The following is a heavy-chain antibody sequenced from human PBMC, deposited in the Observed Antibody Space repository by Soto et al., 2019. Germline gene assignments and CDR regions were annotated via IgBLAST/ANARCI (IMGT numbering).Heavy chain of an antibody. V-gene: IGHV3-48*02. CDR1: GFTFSSYS. CDR2: ISSSSSTI. D-gene: IGHD3-22*01. CDR3: ARKYYYDSSGLHDAFDI. J-gene: IGHJ3*02. Sequence: PGGSLRLSCAASGFTFSSYSMNWVRQAPGKGLEWVSYISSSSSTIYYADSVRGRFTISRDNAKNSLYLQMNSLRDEDTAVYYCARKYYYDSSGLHDAFDIWVQGTMVTVSS.